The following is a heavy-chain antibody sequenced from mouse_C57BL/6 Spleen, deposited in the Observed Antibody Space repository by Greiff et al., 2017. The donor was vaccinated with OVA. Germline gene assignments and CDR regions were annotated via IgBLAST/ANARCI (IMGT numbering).Heavy chain of an antibody. D-gene: IGHD2-4*01. Sequence: QVQLQQSGPELVKPGASVKISCKASGYSFTSYYIHWVKQRPGQGLEWIGWIYPGSGNTKYNEKFKGKATLTADTSSSTAYMQLSSLTSEDSAVYYCERKGDYDVFDYWGQGTTLTVSS. CDR3: ERKGDYDVFDY. CDR1: GYSFTSYY. J-gene: IGHJ2*01. V-gene: IGHV1-66*01. CDR2: IYPGSGNT.